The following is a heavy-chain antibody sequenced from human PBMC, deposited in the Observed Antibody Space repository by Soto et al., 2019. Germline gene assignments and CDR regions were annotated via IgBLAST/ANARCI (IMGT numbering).Heavy chain of an antibody. D-gene: IGHD2-8*02. CDR1: GGSFSGYY. CDR3: ARDKITGLFDY. CDR2: INHSGST. J-gene: IGHJ4*02. V-gene: IGHV4-34*01. Sequence: SETLSLTCAVYGGSFSGYYWTWIRQPPGTGLEWIGEINHSGSTNYNPSLKSRVTISVDTSKNQFSLKLTSVTAADTAVYYCARDKITGLFDYWGQGTLGTVS.